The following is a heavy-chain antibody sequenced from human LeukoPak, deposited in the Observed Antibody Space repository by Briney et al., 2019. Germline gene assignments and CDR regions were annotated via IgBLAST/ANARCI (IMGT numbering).Heavy chain of an antibody. J-gene: IGHJ4*02. D-gene: IGHD4-17*01. CDR2: INDSGSS. Sequence: SETLSLTCAVYGGSFSGYQWSWVRQSPGKGLEWIGEINDSGSSNYNPALKSRVTISVDTSKNQFSLRLNSVTAADTAVYYCARTYGDYIMYWGQGTLLTVSS. V-gene: IGHV4-34*01. CDR3: ARTYGDYIMY. CDR1: GGSFSGYQ.